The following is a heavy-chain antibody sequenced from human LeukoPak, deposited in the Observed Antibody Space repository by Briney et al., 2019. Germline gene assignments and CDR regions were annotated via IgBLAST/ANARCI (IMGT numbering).Heavy chain of an antibody. J-gene: IGHJ5*02. CDR2: INPNSGGT. CDR3: ARGIAVAVGNWFDP. D-gene: IGHD6-19*01. CDR1: GYTFTGYY. V-gene: IGHV1-2*02. Sequence: ASMKVSCKASGYTFTGYYMHWVRQAPGQGLEWMGWINPNSGGTNYAQKFQGRVTMTRDTSISTAYMELSRLRSDDTAVYYCARGIAVAVGNWFDPWGQGTLVTVSS.